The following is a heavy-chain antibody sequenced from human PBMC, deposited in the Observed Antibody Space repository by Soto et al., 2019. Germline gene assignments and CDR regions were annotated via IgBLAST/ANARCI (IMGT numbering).Heavy chain of an antibody. J-gene: IGHJ2*01. CDR2: IIPIFGTA. V-gene: IGHV1-69*01. D-gene: IGHD3-16*01. Sequence: QVQLVQSGAEVKKPGSSVKVSCKASGGTFSSYSINWARQAPGQGLEWMGGIIPIFGTANSAQKFQGRVTLTADESTSTAHMELNSLRNEDTAVYYCARPFQSWPGGWYFDLWGRGTLVTVSS. CDR1: GGTFSSYS. CDR3: ARPFQSWPGGWYFDL.